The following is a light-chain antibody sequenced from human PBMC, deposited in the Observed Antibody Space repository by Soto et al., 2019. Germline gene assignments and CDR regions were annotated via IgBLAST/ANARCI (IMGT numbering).Light chain of an antibody. J-gene: IGLJ3*02. V-gene: IGLV2-8*01. CDR3: TSYAGGDIWV. CDR1: SSDVGAYNY. Sequence: QSVLTQPPSASGSPGQSVTISCTGTSSDVGAYNYVSWYQQYPGKAPKLMIYEVSKRPSGVPDRFSGSKSGKTASLTVSGLQPEDEADYYCTSYAGGDIWVFGGGTKVTVL. CDR2: EVS.